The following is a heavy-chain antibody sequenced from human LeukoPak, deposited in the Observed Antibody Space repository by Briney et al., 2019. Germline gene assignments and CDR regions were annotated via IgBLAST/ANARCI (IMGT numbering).Heavy chain of an antibody. CDR3: AGGYYDFWSGYPFDP. CDR1: GFTFSDYY. CDR2: ISSSGSTI. V-gene: IGHV3-11*01. J-gene: IGHJ5*02. Sequence: RGSLRLSCAASGFTFSDYYMSWICQAPGKGLEWVSYISSSGSTIYYADSVKGRFTISRDNAKNSLYLQMNSLRAEDTAVYYCAGGYYDFWSGYPFDPWGQGTLVTVSS. D-gene: IGHD3-3*01.